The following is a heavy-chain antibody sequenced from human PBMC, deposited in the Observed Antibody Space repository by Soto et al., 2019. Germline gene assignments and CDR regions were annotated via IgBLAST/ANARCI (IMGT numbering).Heavy chain of an antibody. CDR2: ISSSSSTI. CDR3: AREGDYNWNDY. D-gene: IGHD1-1*01. CDR1: GFTFSSYS. J-gene: IGHJ4*02. Sequence: GGSLRLSCAASGFTFSSYSMNWVRQAPGKGLEWVSYISSSSSTIYYADSVKGRFTISRDNAKNSLYLQMNSLRAEDTAVYYCAREGDYNWNDYWGQGTLVTVSS. V-gene: IGHV3-48*04.